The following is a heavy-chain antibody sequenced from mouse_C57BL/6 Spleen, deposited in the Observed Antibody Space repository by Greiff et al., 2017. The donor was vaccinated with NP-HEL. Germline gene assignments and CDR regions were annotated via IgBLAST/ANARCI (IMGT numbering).Heavy chain of an antibody. CDR1: GSTFTDYN. J-gene: IGHJ2*01. CDR2: INPNNGGT. D-gene: IGHD1-1*02. Sequence: VQLQQSGPELVKPGASVTIPCQASGSTFTDYNMDWVKQSHGKSLEWIGDINPNNGGTIYNQKFKGKATLTVDKSSSTAYMELRSLTSEDTAVYYCARGGDYDYFDYWGQGTTLTVSS. V-gene: IGHV1-18*01. CDR3: ARGGDYDYFDY.